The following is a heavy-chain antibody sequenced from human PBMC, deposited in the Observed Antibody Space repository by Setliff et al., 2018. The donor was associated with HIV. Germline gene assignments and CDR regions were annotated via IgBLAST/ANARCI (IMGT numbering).Heavy chain of an antibody. J-gene: IGHJ3*02. CDR1: EYSFTDYF. Sequence: GASVKVSCKASEYSFTDYFVHWVRQAPGQRLEWMGWINAGNGNTKYSQKFQGRVTITRDTSTSTAYMELRSLRSDDTAVYYCARDGKGSGSPRDDAFDIWGQGTMVTVSS. D-gene: IGHD3-10*01. CDR2: INAGNGNT. V-gene: IGHV1-3*01. CDR3: ARDGKGSGSPRDDAFDI.